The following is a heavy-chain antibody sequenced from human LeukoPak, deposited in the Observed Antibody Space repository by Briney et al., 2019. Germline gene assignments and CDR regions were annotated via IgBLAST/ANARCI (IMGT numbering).Heavy chain of an antibody. V-gene: IGHV4-61*02. J-gene: IGHJ6*02. CDR2: IYTSGST. CDR3: ARVPYDSSGYYYGMDV. Sequence: PSQTLSPTCTVSGGSISSGSYYWSWIRQPAGKGLEWIVRIYTSGSTNYNPSLKSRVTISVDTSKNQFSLKLSSVTAADTAVYYCARVPYDSSGYYYGMDVWGQGTTVTVSS. D-gene: IGHD3-22*01. CDR1: GGSISSGSYY.